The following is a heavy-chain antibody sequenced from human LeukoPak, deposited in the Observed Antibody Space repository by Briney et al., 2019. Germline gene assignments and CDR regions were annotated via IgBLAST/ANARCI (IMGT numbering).Heavy chain of an antibody. CDR2: INPSGGST. CDR3: ARGRTGYGMDV. D-gene: IGHD3-10*01. CDR1: GCTFTSYY. V-gene: IGHV1-46*01. Sequence: GASVKVSCKASGCTFTSYYMHWVRQAPGQGLEWMGIINPSGGSTSYAQKFQGRVTMTRDTSTSTVYMELSSLRSEDTVVYYCARGRTGYGMDVWGKGTTVTVSS. J-gene: IGHJ6*04.